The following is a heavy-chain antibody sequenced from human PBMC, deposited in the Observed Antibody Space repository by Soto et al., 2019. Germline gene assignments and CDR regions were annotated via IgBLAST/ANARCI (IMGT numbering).Heavy chain of an antibody. Sequence: ASVKVSCNTSGYTFTDYYTHWVRQAPGQGLGWMGWMNPKSGGAYVAQKLKCKVTLTRDTSIDTVYIAVNGLTSDLTAVYFWTRENIENSYGLYDAFDIWGEGATVTVSS. D-gene: IGHD5-18*01. V-gene: IGHV1-2*02. CDR1: GYTFTDYY. J-gene: IGHJ3*02. CDR3: TRENIENSYGLYDAFDI. CDR2: MNPKSGGA.